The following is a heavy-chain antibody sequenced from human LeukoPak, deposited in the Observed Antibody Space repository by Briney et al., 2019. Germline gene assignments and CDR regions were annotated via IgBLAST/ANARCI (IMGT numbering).Heavy chain of an antibody. Sequence: SETLSLTCAVYGGSFSGYYWSWIRQPPGKGLEWIGEINHSESTNYKSSLKSRVTISVDTSKNQFSLKLSSVTAADTAVYYCARGVVAAPQTFDYWGQGTLVTVSS. CDR2: INHSEST. V-gene: IGHV4-34*01. J-gene: IGHJ4*02. CDR1: GGSFSGYY. D-gene: IGHD2-15*01. CDR3: ARGVVAAPQTFDY.